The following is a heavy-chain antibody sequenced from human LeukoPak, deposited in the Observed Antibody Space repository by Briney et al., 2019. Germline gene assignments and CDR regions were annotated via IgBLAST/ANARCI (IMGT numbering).Heavy chain of an antibody. CDR1: GGSITSCDW. J-gene: IGHJ4*02. D-gene: IGHD3-9*01. Sequence: SETLSLTCAVSGGSITSCDWWAWVRQPPGRGLEWIGEIHHSGSTNYNPSSPSLKSRVTIPVDKSKNQFSLKLSSVTAADTAVYYCATTDYYRSDYWGQGTLVTVSS. CDR3: ATTDYYRSDY. V-gene: IGHV4-4*02. CDR2: IHHSGST.